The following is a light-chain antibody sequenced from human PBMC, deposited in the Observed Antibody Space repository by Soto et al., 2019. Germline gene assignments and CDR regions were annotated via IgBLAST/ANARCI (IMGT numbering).Light chain of an antibody. CDR1: QSINRY. V-gene: IGKV1-39*01. Sequence: DLQMTQSPSSLSVSVGDRVTITCRASQSINRYLNWYQQKPGKAPKLLIYTSSNLQSGVPSRFSGSGSGTDFTLTISSLQPEDFATYFCQQIYITPYTFGQGTKLESK. CDR2: TSS. J-gene: IGKJ2*01. CDR3: QQIYITPYT.